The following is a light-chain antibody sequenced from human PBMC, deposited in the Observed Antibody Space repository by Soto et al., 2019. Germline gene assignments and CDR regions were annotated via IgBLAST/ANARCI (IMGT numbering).Light chain of an antibody. V-gene: IGKV3-20*01. J-gene: IGKJ1*01. Sequence: EIVLTQSPGTLSLSPGERATLSCRASQSISSPYLAWYQQKPGQAPRLLIDGASSRATGVPDRFSGSGSGTDFTITISRLEPEDFAVYYCQKYDSWTFGQGTKVDXK. CDR2: GAS. CDR3: QKYDSWT. CDR1: QSISSPY.